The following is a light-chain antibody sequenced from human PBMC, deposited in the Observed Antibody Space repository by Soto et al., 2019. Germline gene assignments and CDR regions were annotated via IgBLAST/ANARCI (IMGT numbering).Light chain of an antibody. Sequence: EIVLTQSPGTLSLSPGERATLSCRASQSVSSSYLAWYQQKPGQAPRLLIYGASSRATGIPDRFSGSGSGTDFTLTISRLEPEDFAVYYCQQYGSSPQTFSQGTKPEIK. J-gene: IGKJ2*01. CDR2: GAS. V-gene: IGKV3-20*01. CDR3: QQYGSSPQT. CDR1: QSVSSSY.